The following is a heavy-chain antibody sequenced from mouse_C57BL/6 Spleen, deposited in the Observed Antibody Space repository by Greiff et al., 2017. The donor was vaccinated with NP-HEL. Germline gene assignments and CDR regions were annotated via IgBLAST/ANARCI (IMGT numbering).Heavy chain of an antibody. Sequence: VQLQQSGAELVKPGASVKISCKASGYAFSSYWMNWVKQRPGKGLEWIGQIYPGDGDTNYNGKFKGKATLTADKSSSTAYMQLSSLTSEDSAVYFCARERRSQAMDYWGQGTSVTVSS. V-gene: IGHV1-80*01. J-gene: IGHJ4*01. CDR3: ARERRSQAMDY. CDR2: IYPGDGDT. D-gene: IGHD1-1*01. CDR1: GYAFSSYW.